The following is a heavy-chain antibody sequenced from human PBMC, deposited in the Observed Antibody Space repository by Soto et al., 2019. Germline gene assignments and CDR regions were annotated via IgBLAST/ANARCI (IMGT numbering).Heavy chain of an antibody. V-gene: IGHV3-74*01. CDR2: INSDGSST. Sequence: GGSLRLSCAASGFTFSSYWMHWVRQAPGKGLVWVSRINSDGSSTSYADSVKGRFTISRDNAKNTLYLQMNSLRAEDTSVYYCASGYSYVNDAFDIWRQGTMVTVSS. D-gene: IGHD5-18*01. J-gene: IGHJ3*02. CDR1: GFTFSSYW. CDR3: ASGYSYVNDAFDI.